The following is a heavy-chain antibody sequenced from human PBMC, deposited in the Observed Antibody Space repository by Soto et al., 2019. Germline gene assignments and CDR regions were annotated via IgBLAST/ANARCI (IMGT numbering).Heavy chain of an antibody. Sequence: GGSLRLSCAASGFTFINYGMHWVRQAPGKGLEWVAVISYDGSSKYYANSVKGRFTISRDSAKNSLYLQMNSLRAEDTAVYYCARDVYCSGCSCYFGCSSCYMDVWGKGTTVTVSS. V-gene: IGHV3-30*03. CDR2: ISYDGSSK. J-gene: IGHJ6*03. CDR1: GFTFINYG. D-gene: IGHD2-15*01. CDR3: ARDVYCSGCSCYFGCSSCYMDV.